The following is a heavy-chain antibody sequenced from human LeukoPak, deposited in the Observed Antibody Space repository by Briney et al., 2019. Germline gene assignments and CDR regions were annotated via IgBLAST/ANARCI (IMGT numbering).Heavy chain of an antibody. D-gene: IGHD6-13*01. CDR2: ISYDGSNK. J-gene: IGHJ4*02. CDR3: AREYSSSWSYNTFDY. Sequence: GGSLRLSCAASGFTFSSYAMHWVRQAPGKGLEWVAVISYDGSNKYYADSVKGRFTISRDNSKNTLYLQMNSLRAEGTAVYYCAREYSSSWSYNTFDYWGQGTLATVSS. V-gene: IGHV3-30*04. CDR1: GFTFSSYA.